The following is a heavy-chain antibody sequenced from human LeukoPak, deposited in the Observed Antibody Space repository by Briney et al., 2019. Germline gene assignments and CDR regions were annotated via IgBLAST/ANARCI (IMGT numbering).Heavy chain of an antibody. CDR2: ISGSGGST. Sequence: GGSLRLSCAASGFTFSSYAMSWVRQAPGKGLEWVSAISGSGGSTYYADSVKGRFTISRDNSKNTLYLQMNSLRAEDTAVYYCAKDLARGIRYYYDSSGYYQDDYWGQGTPVTVSS. V-gene: IGHV3-23*01. D-gene: IGHD3-22*01. CDR1: GFTFSSYA. J-gene: IGHJ4*02. CDR3: AKDLARGIRYYYDSSGYYQDDY.